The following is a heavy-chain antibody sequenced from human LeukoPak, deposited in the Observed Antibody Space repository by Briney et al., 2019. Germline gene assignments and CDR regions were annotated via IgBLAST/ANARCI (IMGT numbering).Heavy chain of an antibody. Sequence: GGSLRLSCAASGFTVSSNYMSWVRQAPGKGLEWVSVIYSGGSTYYADSVKGRFTISRDNAKNSLYLQMNSLRAEDTAVYYCARKGCSSISCLYYYYMDVWGKGTTVTVSS. J-gene: IGHJ6*03. V-gene: IGHV3-53*01. D-gene: IGHD2-2*01. CDR2: IYSGGST. CDR1: GFTVSSNY. CDR3: ARKGCSSISCLYYYYMDV.